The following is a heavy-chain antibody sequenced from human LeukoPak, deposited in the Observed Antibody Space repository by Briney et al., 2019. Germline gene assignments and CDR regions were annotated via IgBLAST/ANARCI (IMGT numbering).Heavy chain of an antibody. CDR2: INPSGSST. J-gene: IGHJ4*02. CDR3: AGYCSGGSCYGDDY. Sequence: ASVKVSCKSSGYTFSSDYIHWVRQAPGQGLEWLGLINPSGSSTSYAQNFQGRVSMTRDTSTSTVYMELSSLRSQDTAVYYCAGYCSGGSCYGDDYWGQGTLVTVSS. CDR1: GYTFSSDY. V-gene: IGHV1-46*01. D-gene: IGHD2-15*01.